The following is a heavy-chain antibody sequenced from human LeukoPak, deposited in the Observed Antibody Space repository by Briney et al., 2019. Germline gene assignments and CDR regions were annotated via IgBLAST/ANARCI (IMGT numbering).Heavy chain of an antibody. CDR1: GFTFSSYA. CDR3: ARGDSSGYFGSPFDY. D-gene: IGHD3-22*01. J-gene: IGHJ4*02. V-gene: IGHV3-30-3*01. CDR2: ISYDGSNK. Sequence: PGGSLRLSCAASGFTFSSYAMHWVRQAPGKGLEWVAVISYDGSNKYYADSVKGRFTISRDNSKNTLYLQMNSLRAEDTAVYYCARGDSSGYFGSPFDYWGQGTLVTVSS.